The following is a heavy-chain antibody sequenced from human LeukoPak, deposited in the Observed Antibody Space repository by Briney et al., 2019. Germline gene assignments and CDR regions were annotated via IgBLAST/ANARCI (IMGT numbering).Heavy chain of an antibody. Sequence: PGGSLRLSCAASGFTFDDYGMHWVRQAPGKGLEWVSGISWDSGGIDYADSVKGRFTISRDNAKNSLYLQMNSLRAEDTALYYCARVDEQQPISSYMDVWGKGTTVTVSS. D-gene: IGHD6-13*01. CDR3: ARVDEQQPISSYMDV. CDR2: ISWDSGGI. CDR1: GFTFDDYG. V-gene: IGHV3-9*01. J-gene: IGHJ6*03.